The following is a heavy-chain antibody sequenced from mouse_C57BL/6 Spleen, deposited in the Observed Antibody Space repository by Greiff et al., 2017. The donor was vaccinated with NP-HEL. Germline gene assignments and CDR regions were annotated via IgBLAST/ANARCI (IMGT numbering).Heavy chain of an antibody. CDR3: AIYGYDGYWYFDV. CDR1: GYSITSGYY. Sequence: ESGPGLVKPSQSLSLTCSVTGYSITSGYYWNWIRQFPGNKLEWMGYISYDGSNNYNPSLKNRISITRDTSKNQFFLKLNSVTTEDTATYYCAIYGYDGYWYFDVWGTGTTVTVSS. V-gene: IGHV3-6*01. CDR2: ISYDGSN. J-gene: IGHJ1*03. D-gene: IGHD2-2*01.